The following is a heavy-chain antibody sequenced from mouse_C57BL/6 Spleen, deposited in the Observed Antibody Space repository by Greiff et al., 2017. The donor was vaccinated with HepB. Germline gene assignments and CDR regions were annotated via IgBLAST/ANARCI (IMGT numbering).Heavy chain of an antibody. D-gene: IGHD1-1*01. J-gene: IGHJ1*03. CDR1: GYAFTNYL. Sequence: QVQLQQSGAELVRPGTSVKVSCKASGYAFTNYLIEWVKQRPGQGLEWIGVINPGSGGTNYNEKFKGKATLTADKSSSTAYMQLSSLTSEDSAVYFCARCYYGSSSGYFDVWGTGTTVTVSS. V-gene: IGHV1-54*01. CDR2: INPGSGGT. CDR3: ARCYYGSSSGYFDV.